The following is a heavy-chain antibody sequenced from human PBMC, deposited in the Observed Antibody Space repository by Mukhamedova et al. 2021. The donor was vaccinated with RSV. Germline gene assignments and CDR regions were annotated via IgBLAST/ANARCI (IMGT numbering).Heavy chain of an antibody. Sequence: NPHIGGTNYAQTFQGRVTMTRDTSISTAYMELSRLRSDDTAVYYCARARRVFSYADAFAIWGQGTMVTVSS. V-gene: IGHV1-2*02. CDR3: ARARRVFSYADAFAI. CDR2: NPHIGGT. J-gene: IGHJ3*02. D-gene: IGHD6-13*01.